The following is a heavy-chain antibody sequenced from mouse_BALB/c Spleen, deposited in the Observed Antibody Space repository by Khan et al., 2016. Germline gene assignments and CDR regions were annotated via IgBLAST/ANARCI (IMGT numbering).Heavy chain of an antibody. V-gene: IGHV1-7*01. Sequence: QVQLQPSGAELAKPGASVKMSCKASAYTFTSYWMHWVKQRPGQGLEWIGYINPSTGSTEYNQKFKDKATLTADKSSSTAYMQLSSLTSEDSAVDYGAYYDNCDYVGKGTTLTVSS. D-gene: IGHD2-1*01. CDR1: AYTFTSYW. J-gene: IGHJ2*01. CDR2: INPSTGST. CDR3: AYYDNCDY.